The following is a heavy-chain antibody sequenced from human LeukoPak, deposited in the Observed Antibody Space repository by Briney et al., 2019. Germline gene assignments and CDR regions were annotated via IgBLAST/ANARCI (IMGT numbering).Heavy chain of an antibody. D-gene: IGHD6-13*01. V-gene: IGHV3-15*01. J-gene: IGHJ4*02. CDR3: TAGLRAADTN. CDR2: IKSKTDGGST. Sequence: PGGSLRLSXAAFGFAFSNTWMSWVRQAPGKGLEWVGRIKSKTDGGSTDYAAPVKGRFTISKDDAQHKLNLQMNSLKTEDTAVYYCTAGLRAADTNWGLGTLVTVSS. CDR1: GFAFSNTW.